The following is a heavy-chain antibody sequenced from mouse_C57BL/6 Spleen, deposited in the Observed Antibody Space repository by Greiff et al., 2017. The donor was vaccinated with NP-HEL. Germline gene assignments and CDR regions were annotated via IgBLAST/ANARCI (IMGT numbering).Heavy chain of an antibody. CDR1: GYTFTSYG. CDR3: ASGITTVPYWYFDV. D-gene: IGHD1-1*01. Sequence: VQLQQSGAELARPGASVKLSCKASGYTFTSYGKSWVKQRTGQGLEWIGEIYPRSGNTYYNEKFKGKATLTADKSSSTAYLELRSLTSEDSAVYFCASGITTVPYWYFDVWGTGTTVTVSS. V-gene: IGHV1-81*01. J-gene: IGHJ1*03. CDR2: IYPRSGNT.